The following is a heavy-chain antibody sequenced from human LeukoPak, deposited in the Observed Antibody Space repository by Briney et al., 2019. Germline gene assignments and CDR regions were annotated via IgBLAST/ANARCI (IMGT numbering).Heavy chain of an antibody. CDR3: SRGSGWLSDY. V-gene: IGHV3-49*03. Sequence: GGSLRLSCTASGFTFGDYLMSWFRQAPGKGLEWIGFISGGTTEYAASVKGRLTISRDDSTSIAYLQMNSLTTEDTAVYYCSRGSGWLSDYWGQGTLVTVSS. D-gene: IGHD6-19*01. CDR2: ISGGTT. J-gene: IGHJ4*02. CDR1: GFTFGDYL.